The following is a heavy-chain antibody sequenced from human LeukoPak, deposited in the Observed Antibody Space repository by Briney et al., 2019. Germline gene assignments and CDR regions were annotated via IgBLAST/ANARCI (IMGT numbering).Heavy chain of an antibody. J-gene: IGHJ4*02. V-gene: IGHV3-48*02. Sequence: PGGSLRLSCAASGFTFSSYSMNWVLQPPGKGLEWVSYIGSSSSSIYYADSVKGRFTISRDNAKNSLYLQMNSLRDEDTAVYYCARALGLEIDYWGQGTLVSVSS. CDR2: IGSSSSSI. D-gene: IGHD3-3*01. CDR3: ARALGLEIDY. CDR1: GFTFSSYS.